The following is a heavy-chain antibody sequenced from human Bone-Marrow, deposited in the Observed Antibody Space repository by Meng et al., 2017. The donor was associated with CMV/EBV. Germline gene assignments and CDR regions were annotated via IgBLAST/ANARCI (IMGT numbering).Heavy chain of an antibody. V-gene: IGHV4-39*07. D-gene: IGHD5-18*01. CDR2: IYYSGST. CDR1: GGSISSSSYY. Sequence: HLQLQGPGPGLVKPSETLSLTCTVSGGSISSSSYYWGWIRQPPGKGLEWIGSIYYSGSTYYNPSLKSRVTISVDTSKNQFSLKLSSVTAADTAVYYCATLSGYSYVDYWGQGTLVTVSS. CDR3: ATLSGYSYVDY. J-gene: IGHJ4*02.